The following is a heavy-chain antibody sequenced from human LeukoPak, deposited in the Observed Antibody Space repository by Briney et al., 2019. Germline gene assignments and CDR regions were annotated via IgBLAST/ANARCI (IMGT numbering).Heavy chain of an antibody. CDR2: TWYDGSNK. J-gene: IGHJ6*02. D-gene: IGHD2-2*01. Sequence: PGRSLRLSCAASGFTFSSYGMHWVRRAPGKGLEWVAVTWYDGSNKYYADSVKGRFTISRDNSKNTLYLQMNSLRAEDTAVYYCARDGWRHCSSTSCYDYYGMDVWGQGTTVTASS. CDR1: GFTFSSYG. CDR3: ARDGWRHCSSTSCYDYYGMDV. V-gene: IGHV3-33*01.